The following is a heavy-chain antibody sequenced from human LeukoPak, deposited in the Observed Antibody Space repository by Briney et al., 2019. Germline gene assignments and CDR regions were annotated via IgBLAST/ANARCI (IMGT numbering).Heavy chain of an antibody. CDR3: ASNYGSGTGGFDP. J-gene: IGHJ5*02. D-gene: IGHD3-10*01. CDR1: GGTFSSYA. Sequence: ASVKVSCKACGGTFSSYAISWVRQAPGQGLERMGGIIPIFGTANYAQKFQGRVTITADESTSTAYMERSSLRSEDTAVYYCASNYGSGTGGFDPWGQGTLVTVSS. CDR2: IIPIFGTA. V-gene: IGHV1-69*01.